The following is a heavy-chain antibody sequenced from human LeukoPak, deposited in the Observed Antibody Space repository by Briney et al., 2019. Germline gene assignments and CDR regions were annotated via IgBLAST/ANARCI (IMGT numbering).Heavy chain of an antibody. Sequence: PSETLSLTCTVSGGSISSYYWSWIRQPAGKGLEWIGRIYTSGSTNYNPSLKSRVTMSVDTSKNQFSLKLSSVTAADTAVYYCARDLERQQLGGLYYYYYYMDVWGKGTTVTVSS. CDR3: ARDLERQQLGGLYYYYYYMDV. CDR1: GGSISSYY. J-gene: IGHJ6*03. D-gene: IGHD6-13*01. V-gene: IGHV4-4*07. CDR2: IYTSGST.